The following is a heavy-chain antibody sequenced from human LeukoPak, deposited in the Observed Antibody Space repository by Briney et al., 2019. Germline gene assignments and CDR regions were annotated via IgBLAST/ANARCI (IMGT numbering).Heavy chain of an antibody. CDR2: IYTSGST. J-gene: IGHJ6*03. V-gene: IGHV4-61*02. Sequence: PSETLSLTCTVSGGSISSGSYYWSWIRQPAGKGLEWIGRIYTSGSTNYNPSLKSRVTISVDTSKNQFSLKLSSVTAADTAVYYCARHRPCSSTSCNYMDVRGKGTTVTISS. CDR1: GGSISSGSYY. D-gene: IGHD2-2*01. CDR3: ARHRPCSSTSCNYMDV.